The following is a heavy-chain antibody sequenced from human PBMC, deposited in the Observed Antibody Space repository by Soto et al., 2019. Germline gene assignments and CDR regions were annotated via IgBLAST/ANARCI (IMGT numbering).Heavy chain of an antibody. CDR2: ITSSSDTI. Sequence: GGSLRLSCAASGFTFSSFHMNWVRQAPGRGLEWVAYITSSSDTIYYSDSVKGRFTISRDNGKNSLFLQMNSLRDEDTAVYYCAKSLSVGAPTPFDYWGQGTLVTVSS. J-gene: IGHJ4*02. V-gene: IGHV3-48*02. D-gene: IGHD2-15*01. CDR1: GFTFSSFH. CDR3: AKSLSVGAPTPFDY.